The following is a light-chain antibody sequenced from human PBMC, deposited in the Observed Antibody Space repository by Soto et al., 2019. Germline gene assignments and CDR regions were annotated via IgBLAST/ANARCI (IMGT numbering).Light chain of an antibody. CDR1: ALPKKF. V-gene: IGLV3-10*01. CDR3: YSLDHSGNIMV. CDR2: DDS. Sequence: SYELTQPPSVSVSPGQTARITCSGDALPKKFASWYQQKSCQAPLLVIYDDSRRPSGIPERFSGSSSGTVATLTVTEAQVEDEADYYCYSLDHSGNIMVFGGGTKLTVL. J-gene: IGLJ2*01.